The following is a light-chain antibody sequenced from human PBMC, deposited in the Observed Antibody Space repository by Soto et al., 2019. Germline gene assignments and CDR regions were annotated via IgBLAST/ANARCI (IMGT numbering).Light chain of an antibody. CDR2: DVS. J-gene: IGLJ1*01. V-gene: IGLV2-14*01. CDR3: SSYTSSSTLDV. CDR1: SSDFGGYNY. Sequence: QSVLAQPASVSGPPGQSITISCTGTSSDFGGYNYVSWYQQHPGKAPKLMIYDVSNRPSGVSNRFSGSKSGNTASLTISGLQAEDEADYYCSSYTSSSTLDVFGTGTKVTVL.